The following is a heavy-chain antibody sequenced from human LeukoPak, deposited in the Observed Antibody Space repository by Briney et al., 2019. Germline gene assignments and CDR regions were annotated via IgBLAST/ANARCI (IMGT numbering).Heavy chain of an antibody. J-gene: IGHJ5*02. CDR2: INPNSGGT. CDR1: GYTFTGYY. V-gene: IGHV1-2*02. Sequence: ASVKVSCKASGYTFTGYYMHWVRQAPGQGLEWMGWINPNSGGTNYAQKFQGRVTMTRDTSISTAYMELSRLRSDDTAVYYCARHVGANGWFDPWGQGTLVTVSS. CDR3: ARHVGANGWFDP. D-gene: IGHD4/OR15-4a*01.